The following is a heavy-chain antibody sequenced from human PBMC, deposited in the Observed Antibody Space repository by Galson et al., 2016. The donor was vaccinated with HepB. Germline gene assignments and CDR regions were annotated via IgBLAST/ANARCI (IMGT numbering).Heavy chain of an antibody. D-gene: IGHD3-10*01. CDR3: ARLNRGGDYFDY. CDR1: RGSISSSDSY. J-gene: IGHJ4*02. CDR2: IYYSGSR. V-gene: IGHV4-39*01. Sequence: ETLSLTCTVSRGSISSSDSYWAWIRQPPGKGLEWIGSIYYSGSRYFNPSHKSRVTVSIDTSKSQFFLKLTSVTAADTAVYFCARLNRGGDYFDYWGQGTLVTVSP.